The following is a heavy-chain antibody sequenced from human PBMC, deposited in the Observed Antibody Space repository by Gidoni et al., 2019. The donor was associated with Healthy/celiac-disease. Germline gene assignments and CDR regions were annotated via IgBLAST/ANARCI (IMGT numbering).Heavy chain of an antibody. CDR2: IGGRVGST. D-gene: IGHD5-18*01. Sequence: EVQLLESGGGLVQPGGSMRLSCAASGFTFSSSDMSWVRQAPGKGLEWGSAIGGRVGSTDDADSGNGRVTISRVNSKNTLYLQMNSLRAGDTAVYYCAKGWGDVGYSYGFYYGMDVWGQGTTVTVSS. V-gene: IGHV3-23*01. CDR3: AKGWGDVGYSYGFYYGMDV. J-gene: IGHJ6*02. CDR1: GFTFSSSD.